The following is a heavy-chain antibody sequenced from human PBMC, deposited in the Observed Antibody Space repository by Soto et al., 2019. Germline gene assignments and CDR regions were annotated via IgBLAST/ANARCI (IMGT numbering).Heavy chain of an antibody. CDR1: GFTFSSYA. CDR2: ISGSGGST. Sequence: PGGSLTLSCSASGFTFSSYAMSWVRQAPGKGLEWVSAISGSGGSTYYADSVKGRFTISRDNSKNTLYLQMNSLRAEDTAVYYCAKGSLHSSSKVGRPNWFDPWGQGTLVTVSS. CDR3: AKGSLHSSSKVGRPNWFDP. J-gene: IGHJ5*02. D-gene: IGHD6-6*01. V-gene: IGHV3-23*01.